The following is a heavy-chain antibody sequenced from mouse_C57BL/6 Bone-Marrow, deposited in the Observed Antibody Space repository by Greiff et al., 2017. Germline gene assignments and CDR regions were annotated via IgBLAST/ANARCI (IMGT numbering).Heavy chain of an antibody. D-gene: IGHD2-5*01. Sequence: QVQLQQSGAELVMPGASVKLSCKASGYTFTSYWMHWVKQRPGQGLEWIGEVDPSDSYTNYNQKFKGKSTLTVDKSSSTAYMQLSSLTSEDSAVYYCARYDYSKDYWGQGTTLTVSS. J-gene: IGHJ2*01. CDR2: VDPSDSYT. V-gene: IGHV1-69*01. CDR3: ARYDYSKDY. CDR1: GYTFTSYW.